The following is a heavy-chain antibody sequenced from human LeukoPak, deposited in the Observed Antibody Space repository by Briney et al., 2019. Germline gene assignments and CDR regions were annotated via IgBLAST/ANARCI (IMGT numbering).Heavy chain of an antibody. Sequence: PSETLSLTCAVSGGSISSSNWWSWVRQPPGKGLEWIGEIYHSGSTNYNPSLKSRITVSVDTSKNQFSLKLSSVTAADTAVYYCARRRLWFGELPIDYWGQGTLVTVSS. CDR2: IYHSGST. CDR3: ARRRLWFGELPIDY. CDR1: GGSISSSNW. J-gene: IGHJ4*02. V-gene: IGHV4-4*02. D-gene: IGHD3-10*01.